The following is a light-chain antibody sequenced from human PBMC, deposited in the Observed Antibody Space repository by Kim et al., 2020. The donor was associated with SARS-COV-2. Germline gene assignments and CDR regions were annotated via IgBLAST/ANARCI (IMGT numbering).Light chain of an antibody. CDR1: QSITSG. Sequence: DIQMTQSPSTLSASVGDTVTITCRASQSITSGLAWYQQKPGKAPKLLIYKVSNLDSGVPSRFSGSGSGTQFTLTISSLQPDDFATYYCQQHNGFFGGGIKVDIK. CDR2: KVS. CDR3: QQHNGF. V-gene: IGKV1-5*01. J-gene: IGKJ4*01.